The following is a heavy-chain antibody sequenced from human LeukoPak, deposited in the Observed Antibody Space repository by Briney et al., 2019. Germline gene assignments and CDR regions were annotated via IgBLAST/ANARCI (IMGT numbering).Heavy chain of an antibody. D-gene: IGHD2-15*01. CDR1: RITFSSYA. J-gene: IGHJ6*03. CDR3: AKNGDRGAYCTGGTCYPYFYYYMDV. CDR2: ISSTGGTT. Sequence: GSLRLSCAASRITFSSYAMSCVPQAPGKGLEWVSSISSTGGTTYYADSVKGRFTISRDNSKNTLYLQMNSLRAEDTAIYYCAKNGDRGAYCTGGTCYPYFYYYMDVWGKGTTVTISS. V-gene: IGHV3-23*01.